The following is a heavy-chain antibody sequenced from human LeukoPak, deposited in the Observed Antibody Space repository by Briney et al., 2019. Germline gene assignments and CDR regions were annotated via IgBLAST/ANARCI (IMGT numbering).Heavy chain of an antibody. Sequence: ASVKVSCKASGYTFTSYYMHWVRQAPGQGLEWMGIINPSGGSTSYAQKFQGRVTMTRDTSTSTVYMELSSLRSEDTAVYYCARARGRWLVLDWFDPWGQGTLVTVSS. J-gene: IGHJ5*02. CDR1: GYTFTSYY. CDR3: ARARGRWLVLDWFDP. D-gene: IGHD6-19*01. V-gene: IGHV1-46*01. CDR2: INPSGGST.